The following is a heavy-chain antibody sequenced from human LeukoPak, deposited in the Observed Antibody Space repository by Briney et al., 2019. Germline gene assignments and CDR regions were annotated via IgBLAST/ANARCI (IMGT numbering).Heavy chain of an antibody. CDR3: ARGRSSSGDFSAFDI. CDR1: GFTFSSYS. J-gene: IGHJ3*02. D-gene: IGHD6-6*01. CDR2: ISSSSSYI. Sequence: GGSLRLSCAASGFTFSSYSMNWVRQAPGKGLEWVSSISSSSSYIYYADSVKGRFTISRDNAKNSLYLQMNSLRAEDTAVYYCARGRSSSGDFSAFDIWGQGTMVAVSS. V-gene: IGHV3-21*01.